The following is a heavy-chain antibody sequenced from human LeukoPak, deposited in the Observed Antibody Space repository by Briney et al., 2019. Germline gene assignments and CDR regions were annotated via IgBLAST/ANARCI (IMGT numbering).Heavy chain of an antibody. Sequence: VGSLRLSCAASGFAFSNYAMSWVRQAPGKGLEWVSILISSGTTTYYADSVKGRFTISRDNSKNTVHLQMYSLRAEDSAVYYCAKNAGYSYGLYYFDYWGQGTLVTVSS. J-gene: IGHJ4*02. CDR1: GFAFSNYA. CDR2: LISSGTTT. D-gene: IGHD5-18*01. CDR3: AKNAGYSYGLYYFDY. V-gene: IGHV3-23*01.